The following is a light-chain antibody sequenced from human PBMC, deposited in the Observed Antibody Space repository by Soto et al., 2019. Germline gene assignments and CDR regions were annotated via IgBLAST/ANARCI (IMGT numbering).Light chain of an antibody. Sequence: QSVLTQPPSVSAAPGQKVTISCSGSSSNIGNNYVSWYQQLPGTAPKLLIYDNNKRPSGIPDRFSGSKSGTSATLGITGLQTGDEADYYCGPWDSILSAVVFGGGTKVTVL. CDR2: DNN. CDR1: SSNIGNNY. V-gene: IGLV1-51*01. CDR3: GPWDSILSAVV. J-gene: IGLJ2*01.